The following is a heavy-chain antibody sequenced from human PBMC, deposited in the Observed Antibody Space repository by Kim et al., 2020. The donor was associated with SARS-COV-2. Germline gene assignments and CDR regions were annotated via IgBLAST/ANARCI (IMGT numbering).Heavy chain of an antibody. J-gene: IGHJ4*02. V-gene: IGHV3-23*01. CDR3: AKAGSTKHYKGAYYFDY. Sequence: GKARFTISRDNSKNTLYLQMNSLRTEDTAVYYCAKAGSTKHYKGAYYFDYWGQGTLVTVSS. D-gene: IGHD3-10*01.